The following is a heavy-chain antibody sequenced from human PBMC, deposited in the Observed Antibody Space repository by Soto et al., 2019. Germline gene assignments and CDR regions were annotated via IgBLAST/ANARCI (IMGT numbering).Heavy chain of an antibody. Sequence: PSQTLSLTCAISGDSVSSNSAAWNWIRQSPSRGLEWLGRTYYRSKWYNDYAVSVKSRITVNPDTSKNQFSLQLNSVTPEDTAVYYCARGFRRHYDYIWGSCRSKSYFDYWGQGTLVTVSS. V-gene: IGHV6-1*01. CDR2: TYYRSKWYN. CDR1: GDSVSSNSAA. CDR3: ARGFRRHYDYIWGSCRSKSYFDY. J-gene: IGHJ4*02. D-gene: IGHD3-16*02.